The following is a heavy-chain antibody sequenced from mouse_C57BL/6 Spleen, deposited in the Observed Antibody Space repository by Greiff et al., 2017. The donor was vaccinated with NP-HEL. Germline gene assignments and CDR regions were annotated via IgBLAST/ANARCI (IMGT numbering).Heavy chain of an antibody. V-gene: IGHV1-76*01. CDR1: GYTFTDYY. J-gene: IGHJ2*01. CDR3: ARWNDGYYAY. Sequence: QVQLQQSGAELVRPGASVKLSCKASGYTFTDYYINWVKQRPGQGLEWIARIYPGSGNTYYNEKFKGKATLTAEKSSSTAYMQLSSLTSEDSAVYFCARWNDGYYAYWGQGTTLTVSS. D-gene: IGHD2-3*01. CDR2: IYPGSGNT.